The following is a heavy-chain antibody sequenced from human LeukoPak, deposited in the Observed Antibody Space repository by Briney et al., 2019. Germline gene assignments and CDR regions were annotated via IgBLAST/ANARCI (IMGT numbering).Heavy chain of an antibody. D-gene: IGHD6-19*01. CDR3: ARVLVAGTGWFDY. CDR2: INTDGSST. V-gene: IGHV3-74*01. J-gene: IGHJ4*02. Sequence: GGSLRLSCAASGFTFNSYWMHWVRQAPGKGLVWVSRINTDGSSTRSADSVKGRFTISRDNAKNTLFLQMNSLRAEETVVYYCARVLVAGTGWFDYWGQGTLVTVSS. CDR1: GFTFNSYW.